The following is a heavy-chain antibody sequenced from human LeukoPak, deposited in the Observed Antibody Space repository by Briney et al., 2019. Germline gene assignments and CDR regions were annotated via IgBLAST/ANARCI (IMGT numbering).Heavy chain of an antibody. D-gene: IGHD2-15*01. V-gene: IGHV3-30*02. J-gene: IGHJ6*03. CDR2: IRHDGHNK. Sequence: PGGSLRLSCAASGFTFSSYGMHWVRQAPGKGLEWVAFIRHDGHNKYYTDSVKGRFTISRDNSKNTLYLQMNSLRAEDTAVYYCAKDGDIVGGHDFYYHMDVWGKGTTVTVSS. CDR1: GFTFSSYG. CDR3: AKDGDIVGGHDFYYHMDV.